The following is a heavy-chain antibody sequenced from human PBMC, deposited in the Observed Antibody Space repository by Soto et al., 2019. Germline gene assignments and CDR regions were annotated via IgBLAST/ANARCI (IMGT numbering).Heavy chain of an antibody. V-gene: IGHV4-34*01. CDR3: ARGADTAMVRGYNWLDP. Sequence: SETLSLTCAIYGGSFSDYYWSWIRQPPGKGLEWIGEINHSGSTNYNPSLKSRVTMSVDTSKNQFSLRLNSVTAADTAVYYCARGADTAMVRGYNWLDPWGQGTLVTVYS. CDR2: INHSGST. D-gene: IGHD5-18*01. CDR1: GGSFSDYY. J-gene: IGHJ5*02.